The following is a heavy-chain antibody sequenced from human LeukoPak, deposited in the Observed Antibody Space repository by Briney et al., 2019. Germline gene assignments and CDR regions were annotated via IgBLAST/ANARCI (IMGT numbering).Heavy chain of an antibody. J-gene: IGHJ5*02. CDR2: IYYSGST. CDR1: GGSISSSSYY. D-gene: IGHD3-10*01. Sequence: SETLSLTCTVSGGSISSSSYYWGWIRQAPGKGLEWIGYIYYSGSTNYNPSLKSRVTISVDTSKNQFSLKLSSVTAADTAVYYCARGDYYGSGTNWFDPWGQGTLVTVSS. CDR3: ARGDYYGSGTNWFDP. V-gene: IGHV4-61*05.